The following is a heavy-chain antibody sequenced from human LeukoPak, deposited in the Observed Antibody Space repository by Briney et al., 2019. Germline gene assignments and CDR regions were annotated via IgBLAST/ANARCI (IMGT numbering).Heavy chain of an antibody. D-gene: IGHD1-26*01. CDR3: ARRELTYNWFDP. V-gene: IGHV1-69*13. J-gene: IGHJ5*02. Sequence: SVKVSCKASGGAFSSYAISWVRQAPGQGLEWMGGIIPIFGTANYAQKSQGRVTITANESTSTAYMELSSLRSEDTAVYYCARRELTYNWFDPWGQGTLVTVSS. CDR1: GGAFSSYA. CDR2: IIPIFGTA.